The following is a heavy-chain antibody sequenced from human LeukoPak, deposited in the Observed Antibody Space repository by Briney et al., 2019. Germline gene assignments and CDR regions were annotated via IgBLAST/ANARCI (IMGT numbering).Heavy chain of an antibody. J-gene: IGHJ1*01. D-gene: IGHD3-22*01. CDR3: VKDDSSGSYFQH. V-gene: IGHV3-9*01. CDR2: ISWSSASI. Sequence: PGGSLTLSCEGSGFTLDDHGMHWVRQVPGKGLEWVCGISWSSASIGYAASVKGRFTVSRDNAKNFVYLQMNGLRPEDTALYYCVKDDSSGSYFQHWGQGSLVSVSS. CDR1: GFTLDDHG.